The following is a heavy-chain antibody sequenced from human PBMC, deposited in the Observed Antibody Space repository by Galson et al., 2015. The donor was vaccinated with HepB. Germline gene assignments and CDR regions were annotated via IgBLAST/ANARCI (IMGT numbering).Heavy chain of an antibody. CDR3: AREGYCSSTSCYYYYYYYMDV. J-gene: IGHJ6*03. V-gene: IGHV4-34*01. CDR2: INHSGSA. Sequence: LEWIGEINHSGSANYNPSLKSRVSISVDTSKNQFSLKLSPVTAADTAVYYCAREGYCSSTSCYYYYYYYMDVWGKGTTVTVSS. D-gene: IGHD2-2*01.